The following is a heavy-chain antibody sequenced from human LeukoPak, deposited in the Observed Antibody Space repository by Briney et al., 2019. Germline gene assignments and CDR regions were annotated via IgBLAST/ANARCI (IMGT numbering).Heavy chain of an antibody. Sequence: GGSLRLSCAASGFTFSSYSTNWVRQAPGKGLEWVSSISSSSSYIYYADSVKGRFTISRDNAKNSLYLQMNSLRAEDTAVYYCARDPRGSYRYFDYWGQGTLVTVSS. V-gene: IGHV3-21*01. CDR1: GFTFSSYS. CDR3: ARDPRGSYRYFDY. J-gene: IGHJ4*02. D-gene: IGHD1-26*01. CDR2: ISSSSSYI.